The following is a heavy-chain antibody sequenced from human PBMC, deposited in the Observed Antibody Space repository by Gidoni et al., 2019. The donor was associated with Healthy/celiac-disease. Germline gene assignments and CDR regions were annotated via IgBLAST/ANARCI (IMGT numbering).Heavy chain of an antibody. V-gene: IGHV4-39*01. CDR3: ARTGIAAAGTDY. J-gene: IGHJ4*02. D-gene: IGHD6-13*01. CDR1: GGSISSSSYY. CDR2: IYYSGST. Sequence: QLQLQESGPGLVKPSETLSLTCTVSGGSISSSSYYWGWIRQPPGKGLEWIGSIYYSGSTYYNPSLKSRVTISVDTSKNQFSLKLSSVTAADTAVYYCARTGIAAAGTDYWGQGTLVTVSS.